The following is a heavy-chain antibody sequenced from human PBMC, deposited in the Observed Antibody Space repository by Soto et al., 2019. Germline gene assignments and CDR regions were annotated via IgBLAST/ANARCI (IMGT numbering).Heavy chain of an antibody. J-gene: IGHJ4*02. D-gene: IGHD1-1*01. CDR2: IYHSGST. Sequence: PSETLSLTCAVSGYSISSGYYWGWIRQPPGKGLEWIGSIYHSGSTYYNPSLKSRVTISVDTSKNQFSLKLSSVTAADTAVYYCACWNRARPYFDYWGQGTLVTVSS. CDR1: GYSISSGYY. CDR3: ACWNRARPYFDY. V-gene: IGHV4-38-2*01.